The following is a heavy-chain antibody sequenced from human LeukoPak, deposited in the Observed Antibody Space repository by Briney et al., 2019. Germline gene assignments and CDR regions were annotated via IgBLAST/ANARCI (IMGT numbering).Heavy chain of an antibody. CDR1: GFTFGDYA. Sequence: GGSLRLSCTASGFTFGDYAMSWFRQAPGKGLEWVSFIRSKAYGGTTEYAASVKGRFTISRDDSKSIAYLQMNSLKTEDTAVYYCTRVSLVAASVFFDYWGQGSPVTVSS. J-gene: IGHJ4*02. CDR2: IRSKAYGGTT. V-gene: IGHV3-49*03. CDR3: TRVSLVAASVFFDY. D-gene: IGHD2-15*01.